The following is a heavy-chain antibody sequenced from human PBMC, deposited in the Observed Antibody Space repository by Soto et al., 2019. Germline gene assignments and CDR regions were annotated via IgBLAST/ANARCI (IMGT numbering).Heavy chain of an antibody. Sequence: SGPTLVNPTQTLTLTCTFSGFSLTSNDVGVGWIRQPPGKALEWLALIYWDDDKRYSPSLKSRLTITKDTSKNQVVLRMTNMDPVDTAAYYCAHSRYSRSSFDYWGQGTLVTVSS. D-gene: IGHD6-6*01. CDR2: IYWDDDK. J-gene: IGHJ4*02. V-gene: IGHV2-5*02. CDR3: AHSRYSRSSFDY. CDR1: GFSLTSNDVG.